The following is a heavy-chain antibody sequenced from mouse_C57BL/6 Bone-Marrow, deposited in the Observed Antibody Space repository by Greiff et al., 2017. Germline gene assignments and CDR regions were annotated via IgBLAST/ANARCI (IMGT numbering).Heavy chain of an antibody. D-gene: IGHD2-12*01. CDR1: GSTFPSYW. Sequence: VQLQQPGAELVKPGPSLSLSCRASGSTFPSYWIHWVKQRPGQGLEWIGMIHPISGITNYNEKFKSKATLTVDKSSSTAYMQLSSLTAEDSAVYYCARGAYYRGYFDVWGTGTTVTVSS. CDR2: IHPISGIT. V-gene: IGHV1-64*01. J-gene: IGHJ1*03. CDR3: ARGAYYRGYFDV.